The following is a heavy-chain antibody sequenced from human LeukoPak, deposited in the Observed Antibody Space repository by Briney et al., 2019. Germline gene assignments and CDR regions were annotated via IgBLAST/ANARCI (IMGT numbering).Heavy chain of an antibody. CDR3: AKDFVAPLLWFGELLENYYGMDV. CDR2: IRYDGSNK. J-gene: IGHJ6*02. CDR1: GFTFSRYG. V-gene: IGHV3-30*02. Sequence: GGALRLSCAXSGFTFSRYGMHWVRQAPGKGLEGVAFIRYDGSNKYYADSVKGRFIISRDSSRNTLYLRMNILIAEDTVVYYCAKDFVAPLLWFGELLENYYGMDVWGQGTMVTVSS. D-gene: IGHD3-10*01.